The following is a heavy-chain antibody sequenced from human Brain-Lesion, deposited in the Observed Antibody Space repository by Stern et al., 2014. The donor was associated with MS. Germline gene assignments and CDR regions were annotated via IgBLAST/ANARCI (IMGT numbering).Heavy chain of an antibody. D-gene: IGHD4-17*01. CDR1: GNTFTNRY. CDR3: AEGGSYGFVY. Sequence: QVQLVESGAEVKKTGSSVKVSCQASGNTFTNRYLHWGRRAPGQALEWMGWITPFTGNSNYAQNFQDRVTITMDRSMSTAYMDLSSLRSDDTAIYFCAEGGSYGFVYWGQGTLVTVSS. J-gene: IGHJ4*02. V-gene: IGHV1-45*02. CDR2: ITPFTGNS.